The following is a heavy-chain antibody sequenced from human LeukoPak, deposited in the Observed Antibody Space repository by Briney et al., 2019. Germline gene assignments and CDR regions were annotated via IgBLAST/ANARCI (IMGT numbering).Heavy chain of an antibody. D-gene: IGHD4-17*01. V-gene: IGHV3-74*01. J-gene: IGHJ4*02. CDR2: INSDGSSA. CDR3: ARELFYGDSYDY. CDR1: GFTFSSYW. Sequence: GGSLGLSCAASGFTFSSYWMHWVRQAPGKGLVWVSRINSDGSSASYADSVKGRFTISRDNAKNTLYLQMNSLRAEDTAVYYCARELFYGDSYDYWGQGTLVTVSS.